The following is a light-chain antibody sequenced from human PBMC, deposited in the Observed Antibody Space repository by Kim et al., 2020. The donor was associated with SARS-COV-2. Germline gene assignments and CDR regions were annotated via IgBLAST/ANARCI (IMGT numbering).Light chain of an antibody. CDR2: GVS. J-gene: IGKJ2*01. Sequence: EIVLTQSPGILSVSPGESATLSCRASQTISRSYLAWYQKRPGQAPRLLIYGVSSRATGIPDRFSGSGSGTDFTLTISSLEPEDSAVYYCQHYGSSDTFGQGTKLEIK. V-gene: IGKV3-20*01. CDR3: QHYGSSDT. CDR1: QTISRSY.